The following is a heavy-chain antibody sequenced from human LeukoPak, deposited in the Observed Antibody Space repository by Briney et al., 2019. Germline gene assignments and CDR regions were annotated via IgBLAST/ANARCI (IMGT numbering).Heavy chain of an antibody. CDR1: GFIFSNYA. D-gene: IGHD3-10*01. CDR2: ISGSGVST. Sequence: TGGSLRLSCAASGFIFSNYAMSWVRQAPGKGLDWVSTISGSGVSTYYVDSVKGRFTISRDNSRSTLYLQMNSLRPEDTAIYYCAREGYYGSGSPPSLYFDYWGQGTLVTVSS. J-gene: IGHJ4*02. V-gene: IGHV3-23*01. CDR3: AREGYYGSGSPPSLYFDY.